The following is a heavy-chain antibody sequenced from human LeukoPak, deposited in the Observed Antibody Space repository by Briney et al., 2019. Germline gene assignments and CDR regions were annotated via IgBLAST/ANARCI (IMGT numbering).Heavy chain of an antibody. V-gene: IGHV4-34*01. CDR2: INHSGST. D-gene: IGHD5-18*01. CDR1: GGSFSGYY. Sequence: SETLSLTCAVYGGSFSGYYWSWIRQPLGKGLEWIGEINHSGSTNYNPSLKSRVTISVDTSKNQFSLKLSSVTAADTAVYYCARLYGYLGGSDWFDPWGQGTLVTVSS. CDR3: ARLYGYLGGSDWFDP. J-gene: IGHJ5*02.